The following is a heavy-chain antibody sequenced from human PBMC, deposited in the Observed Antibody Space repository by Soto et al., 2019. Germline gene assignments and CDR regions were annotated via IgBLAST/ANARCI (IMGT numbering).Heavy chain of an antibody. J-gene: IGHJ6*02. CDR1: GFTFGVYG. Sequence: QVQLVESGGGVVQPGRSLRLSCAASGFTFGVYGMHWVRQAPGKGLEWVSVIYSGGSTYYADSVKGRFTISRDNSKNTLYLQMNSLRAEDTAVYYCARDGSPAAEDGMDVWGQGTTVTVSS. D-gene: IGHD2-15*01. V-gene: IGHV3-NL1*01. CDR2: IYSGGST. CDR3: ARDGSPAAEDGMDV.